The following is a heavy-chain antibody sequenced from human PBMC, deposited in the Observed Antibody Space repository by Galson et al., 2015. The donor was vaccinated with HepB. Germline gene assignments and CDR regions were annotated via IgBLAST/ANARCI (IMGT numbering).Heavy chain of an antibody. Sequence: SVKVSCKASGYIFPSYGISWVRQAPGQGLEWMGWISANNGNTNYVQKFQGRVTITADESTSTVYMDLSGLRSEDTAVYYCAREGIAAAANPVDYWGQGTLVTVSS. CDR1: GYIFPSYG. V-gene: IGHV1-18*04. CDR3: AREGIAAAANPVDY. CDR2: ISANNGNT. D-gene: IGHD6-13*01. J-gene: IGHJ4*02.